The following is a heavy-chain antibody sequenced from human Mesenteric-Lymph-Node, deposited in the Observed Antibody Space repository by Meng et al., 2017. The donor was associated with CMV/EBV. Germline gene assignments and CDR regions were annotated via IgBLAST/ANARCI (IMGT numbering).Heavy chain of an antibody. Sequence: ASVKVSCKASGYTFTGYYMHWVRQAPGQGLEWMGWINPNSGGTNYAQKFQGRVTMTRDTSTSTAYMELSRLRSDDTAVYYCARELRGSGGWYDPEYFQHWGQGTLVTVSS. CDR1: GYTFTGYY. J-gene: IGHJ1*01. CDR3: ARELRGSGGWYDPEYFQH. CDR2: INPNSGGT. D-gene: IGHD6-19*01. V-gene: IGHV1-2*02.